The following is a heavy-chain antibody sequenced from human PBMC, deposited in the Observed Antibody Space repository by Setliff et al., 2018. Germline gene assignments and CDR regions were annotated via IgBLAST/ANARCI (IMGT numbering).Heavy chain of an antibody. D-gene: IGHD6-6*01. J-gene: IGHJ6*03. CDR3: VREGVDRRSSTDYRYYMDV. Sequence: ASVKVSCKASGAAFSSYGISWVRQAPGQGLEWMGGTIPMFGTTEYAQKFQGRLTIITDESTNTAFMQLSSLRSDDTAVYYCVREGVDRRSSTDYRYYMDVWGKGTTVTVSS. V-gene: IGHV1-69*05. CDR1: GAAFSSYG. CDR2: TIPMFGTT.